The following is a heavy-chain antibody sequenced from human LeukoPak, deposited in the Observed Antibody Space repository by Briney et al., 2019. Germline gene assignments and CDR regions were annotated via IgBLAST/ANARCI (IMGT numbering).Heavy chain of an antibody. CDR1: GFTFSSYA. J-gene: IGHJ5*02. CDR2: ISSSSSYI. CDR3: ARDRSVWFDP. V-gene: IGHV3-21*01. Sequence: PGRSLRLSCAASGFTFSSYAMSWVRQAPGKGLEWVSAISSSSSYIYYADSVKGRFTISRDNAKNSLYLQMNSLRAEDTAVYYCARDRSVWFDPWGQGTLVTVSS.